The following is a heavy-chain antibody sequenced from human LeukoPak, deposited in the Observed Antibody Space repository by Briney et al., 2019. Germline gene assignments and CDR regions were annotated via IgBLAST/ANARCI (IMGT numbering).Heavy chain of an antibody. J-gene: IGHJ4*02. CDR3: ARIYGDYVNY. CDR1: GGSISSSSYY. V-gene: IGHV4-39*07. D-gene: IGHD4-17*01. Sequence: SETLSLTCTVSGGSISSSSYYWGWIRQPPGTGLEWIGSIYYSGSTYYNPSLKSRVTMSIDTSRNQFSLKLSSVTAADTAVYYCARIYGDYVNYWGQGTLVTVSS. CDR2: IYYSGST.